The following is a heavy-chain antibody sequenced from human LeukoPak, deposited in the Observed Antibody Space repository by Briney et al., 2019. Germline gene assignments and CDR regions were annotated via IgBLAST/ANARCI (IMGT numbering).Heavy chain of an antibody. CDR2: IYSGGST. CDR1: GFTVSSNY. Sequence: GGSLRLSCAASGFTVSSNYMSWVRRAPGKGLEWVSVIYSGGSTYYADSVEGRFTISRDNSKNTLYLQMNSLRAEDTAVYYCARENYYDSSGYSKGAFDIWGQGTMVTVSS. CDR3: ARENYYDSSGYSKGAFDI. J-gene: IGHJ3*02. V-gene: IGHV3-66*01. D-gene: IGHD3-22*01.